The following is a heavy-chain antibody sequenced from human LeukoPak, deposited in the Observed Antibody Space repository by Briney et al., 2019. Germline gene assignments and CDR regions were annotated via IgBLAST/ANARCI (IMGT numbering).Heavy chain of an antibody. D-gene: IGHD3-22*01. V-gene: IGHV3-9*01. CDR1: GFTFDDYA. Sequence: GGSLRLSCAASGFTFDDYAMHWVRQAPGKGLEWVSGISWNSGSIGYADSVKGRFTISRDNAKNSLYLQMNSLRAEDTALYYCAKALGDSSKFDAFDIWGQGTMVTVSS. CDR2: ISWNSGSI. J-gene: IGHJ3*02. CDR3: AKALGDSSKFDAFDI.